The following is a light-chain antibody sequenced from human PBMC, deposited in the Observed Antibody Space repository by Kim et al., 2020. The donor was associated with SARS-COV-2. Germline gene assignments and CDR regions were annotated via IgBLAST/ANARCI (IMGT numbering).Light chain of an antibody. CDR2: GKD. J-gene: IGLJ2*01. CDR1: SLRNYY. CDR3: KSRDSSDHVV. V-gene: IGLV3-19*01. Sequence: VALGQTVRITCQGDSLRNYYESWYQQKPGQAPVLVIYGKDSRPSGIPERFSGSSSGDTASLTITAAQAEDEADYYCKSRDSSDHVVFGGGTQLTVL.